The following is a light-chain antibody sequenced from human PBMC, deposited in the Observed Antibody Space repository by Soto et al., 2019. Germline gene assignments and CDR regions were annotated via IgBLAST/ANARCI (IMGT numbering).Light chain of an antibody. CDR2: GAS. V-gene: IGKV3-20*01. J-gene: IGKJ4*01. CDR1: QSVSSSY. CDR3: QHYRTS. Sequence: EIVLTQSPGTLSLSPGERAILSCRDSQSVSSSYLAWYQQKPGQPPRLLIYGASSRATGIPDRFSGSGSGTDFTLTITRLEPEDFAVYYCQHYRTSFGGGTKVEIK.